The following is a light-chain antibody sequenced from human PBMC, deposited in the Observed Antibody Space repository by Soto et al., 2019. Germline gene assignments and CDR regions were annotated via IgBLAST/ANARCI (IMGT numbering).Light chain of an antibody. Sequence: DIVMTQTPLSLSVTPEQPASISCKSSQSLLHSDGKTYLNWYLQKPGQSPQLLIYEVSSRFSGVPDRFTGSESGTDFTLKISRVEAVNARYTPSSYTFGQGTMLEIK. V-gene: IGKV2-29*01. CDR2: EVS. CDR3: SYT. J-gene: IGKJ2*01. CDR1: QSLLHSDGKTY.